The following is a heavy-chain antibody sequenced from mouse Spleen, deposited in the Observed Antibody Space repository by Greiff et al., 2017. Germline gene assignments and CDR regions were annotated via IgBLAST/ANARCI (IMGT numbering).Heavy chain of an antibody. CDR1: GYTFTSYW. CDR3: ARVYDGYYYAMDY. J-gene: IGHJ4*01. CDR2: INPSTGYT. D-gene: IGHD2-14*01. V-gene: IGHV1-7*01. Sequence: QVQLKESGAELAKPGASVKMSCKASGYTFTSYWMHWVKQRPGQGLEWIGYINPSTGYTEYNQKFKDKATLTADKSSSTAYMQLSSLTSEDSAVYYCARVYDGYYYAMDYWGQGTSVTVSS.